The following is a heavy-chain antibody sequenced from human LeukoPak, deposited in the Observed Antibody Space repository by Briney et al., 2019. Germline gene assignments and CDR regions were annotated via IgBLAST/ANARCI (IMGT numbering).Heavy chain of an antibody. CDR1: GFSFSTYA. D-gene: IGHD1-7*01. V-gene: IGHV3-30*04. Sequence: PGRSLILSCAASGFSFSTYAMHWVRQAPGKGLEWVAVISYDGSNKYYADSVKGRFTISRDSSKNTLYLQMNSLRAEDTAAYYCARDGNYVLNYLDYWGQGTLVTVSS. J-gene: IGHJ4*02. CDR3: ARDGNYVLNYLDY. CDR2: ISYDGSNK.